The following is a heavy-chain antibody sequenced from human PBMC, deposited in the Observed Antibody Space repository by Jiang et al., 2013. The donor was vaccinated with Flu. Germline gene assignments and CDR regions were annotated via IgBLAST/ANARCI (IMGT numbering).Heavy chain of an antibody. CDR1: GGSISSSTYY. CDR3: ARRMILNWFDP. V-gene: IGHV4-39*01. Sequence: GSGLVKPSETLSLTCTVSGGSISSSTYYWDWIRQPPGKGLEWIGTIYNSGTTYYNPSLRGRVAISVDTSKSQFSLKLTSVTAADTAVYYCARRMILNWFDPWGQGTLVTVSS. J-gene: IGHJ5*02. CDR2: IYNSGTT. D-gene: IGHD3-16*01.